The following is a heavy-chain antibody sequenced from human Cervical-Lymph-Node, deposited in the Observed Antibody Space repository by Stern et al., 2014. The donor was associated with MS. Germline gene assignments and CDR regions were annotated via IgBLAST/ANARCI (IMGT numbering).Heavy chain of an antibody. CDR2: IYHNWST. J-gene: IGHJ3*02. CDR1: GGSISSGGYS. V-gene: IGHV4-30-2*01. CDR3: ARSSTVTPNAFDI. Sequence: VQLVESCSGLVKPSQTLSLTRAVSGGSISSGGYSWSWIRQPPGKGLEWSGYIYHNWSTYYNPSLKSRGTISVDMPKNHFSLQLSSVTAADTAVYYCARSSTVTPNAFDIWGQGTMVTVSS. D-gene: IGHD4-17*01.